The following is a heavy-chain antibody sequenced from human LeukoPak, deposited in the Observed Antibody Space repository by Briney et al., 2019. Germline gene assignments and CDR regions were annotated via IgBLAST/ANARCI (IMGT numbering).Heavy chain of an antibody. V-gene: IGHV4-34*01. Sequence: SETLSLTCAVYGGSFSGYYWSWIRQPPGKGLECIGEINHSGSTNYNPSLKSRVTISVDTSKNQFSLKLSSVTAADTAVYYCARDGSCSSTSCPNWFDPWGQGTLVTVSS. CDR2: INHSGST. CDR1: GGSFSGYY. J-gene: IGHJ5*02. CDR3: ARDGSCSSTSCPNWFDP. D-gene: IGHD2-2*01.